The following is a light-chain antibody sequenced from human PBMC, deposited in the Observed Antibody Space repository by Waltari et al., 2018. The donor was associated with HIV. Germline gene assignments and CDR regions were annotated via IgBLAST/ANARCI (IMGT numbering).Light chain of an antibody. CDR1: QSVSNS. CDR2: DAS. J-gene: IGKJ4*01. Sequence: EIVLTQSPATLSLSPGERATLSCRASQSVSNSLIWYQQKPGQAPRLLIYDASNRATGVPARFSGSGSGTDFTLTINSLEPEDFAVYYCQQRSNWPPITFGGGTKVEIK. CDR3: QQRSNWPPIT. V-gene: IGKV3-11*01.